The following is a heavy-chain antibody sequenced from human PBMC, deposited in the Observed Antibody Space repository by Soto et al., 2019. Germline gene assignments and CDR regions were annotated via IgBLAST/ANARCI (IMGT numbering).Heavy chain of an antibody. V-gene: IGHV3-33*01. D-gene: IGHD1-1*01. CDR2: IWYDGSNK. CDR1: GFTFSSYG. J-gene: IGHJ4*02. Sequence: QVQLVESGGGVVQPGRSLRLSCAASGFTFSSYGMHWVRQAPGKGLEWVAVIWYDGSNKYYADSVKGRFTISRDNSKNTLYLQMNSLRAEDTAVYYCARDSVERSLDYWGQGTLVPVSS. CDR3: ARDSVERSLDY.